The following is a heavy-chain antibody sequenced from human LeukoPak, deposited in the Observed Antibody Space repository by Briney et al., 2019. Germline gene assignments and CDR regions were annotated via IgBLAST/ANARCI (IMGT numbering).Heavy chain of an antibody. Sequence: GGSLRLSCAASGFTFSSYGMHWVRQAPGKGLEWVAVIWYDGSNKYYADSVKGRFTISRDNSKNTLYLQMNSLRAEDTAVYYCAKDISPGSRNLYYLDYWGQGTLVTVSS. J-gene: IGHJ4*02. CDR2: IWYDGSNK. CDR1: GFTFSSYG. CDR3: AKDISPGSRNLYYLDY. V-gene: IGHV3-33*06. D-gene: IGHD6-13*01.